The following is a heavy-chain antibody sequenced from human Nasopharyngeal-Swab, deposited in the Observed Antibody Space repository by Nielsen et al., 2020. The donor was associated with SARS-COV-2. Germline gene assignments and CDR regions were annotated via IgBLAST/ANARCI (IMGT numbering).Heavy chain of an antibody. Sequence: GESLKISCAASGFSFSSYAMNWVRQARGKGLEWVAIIYSGGSSTYFADSVKGRFTISRDDSSNTLYLQMSSLRAEDTAVYYCAKSIDPMGYGLDVWGLGTTVTVSS. J-gene: IGHJ6*02. CDR1: GFSFSSYA. V-gene: IGHV3-23*03. CDR3: AKSIDPMGYGLDV. D-gene: IGHD3-10*01. CDR2: IYSGGSST.